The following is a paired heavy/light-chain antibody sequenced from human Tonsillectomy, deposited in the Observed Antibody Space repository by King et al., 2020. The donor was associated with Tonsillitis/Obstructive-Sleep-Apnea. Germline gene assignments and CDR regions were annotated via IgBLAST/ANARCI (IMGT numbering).Heavy chain of an antibody. V-gene: IGHV1-69*12. J-gene: IGHJ4*02. CDR2: IIPIFSPP. Sequence: QVRLVQSGAEVKTPGSSVKVSCKASRYTFSSYTISWLRQAPGQGLEWMGGIIPIFSPPNYAQKFQGRVTITADESTSTAYMELSSLRSEDTAMYYCARQSPEAGGYDFGAGIYYFDYWGQGTLVTVSS. CDR3: ARQSPEAGGYDFGAGIYYFDY. CDR1: RYTFSSYT. D-gene: IGHD5-12*01.
Light chain of an antibody. CDR1: QSITAY. CDR3: QQSYSAPYT. CDR2: AAS. Sequence: DIQMTQSPSSLSASVGDRVTITCRASQSITAYLNWYQQKPGKAPNLLIYAASTLQSGVPSRFSGSGSGTDFTLTISSLQPEDFATYYCQQSYSAPYTFGQGTKLEIK. V-gene: IGKV1-39*01. J-gene: IGKJ2*01.